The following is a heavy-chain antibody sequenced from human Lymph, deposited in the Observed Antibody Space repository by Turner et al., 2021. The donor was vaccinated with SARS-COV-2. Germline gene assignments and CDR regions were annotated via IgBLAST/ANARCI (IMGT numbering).Heavy chain of an antibody. CDR3: VKDWVSSGWYNY. CDR2: ISSYGAST. D-gene: IGHD6-19*01. J-gene: IGHJ4*02. Sequence: EVQLVESGGGLVQLGGSRRLSCSASGCTFSSYAMHWVRQAPGKGLEYISAISSYGASTYYADSVKGRFTISRDNSKNTLYLQMSSLRTEDTAVYYCVKDWVSSGWYNYWGQGTLVTVSS. V-gene: IGHV3-64D*06. CDR1: GCTFSSYA.